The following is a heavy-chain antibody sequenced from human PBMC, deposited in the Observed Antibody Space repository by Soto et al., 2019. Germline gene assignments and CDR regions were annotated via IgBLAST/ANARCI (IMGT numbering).Heavy chain of an antibody. Sequence: ASVKVSCKASGYTFTSYGISWVRQAPGQGLEWMGWISAYNGNTNYAQKLQGRVTMTTDTSTSTAYMELRSLRSDDTAVYYCAREVDTAMVTVSLYFDYWGQGTLVTVSS. V-gene: IGHV1-18*01. CDR3: AREVDTAMVTVSLYFDY. J-gene: IGHJ4*02. CDR2: ISAYNGNT. D-gene: IGHD5-18*01. CDR1: GYTFTSYG.